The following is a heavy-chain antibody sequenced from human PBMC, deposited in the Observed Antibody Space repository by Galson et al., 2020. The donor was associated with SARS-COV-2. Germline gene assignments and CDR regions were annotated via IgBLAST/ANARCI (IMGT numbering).Heavy chain of an antibody. D-gene: IGHD6-13*01. CDR1: GYTFTGYY. CDR2: INPNSGGT. J-gene: IGHJ5*02. Sequence: ASVKVSCKASGYTFTGYYMHWVRQAPGQGLEWMGWINPNSGGTNYAQKFQGRVTMTRDTSISTAYMELSRLRSDDTAVYYCAREGYSSSWTIENWFDPWGQGTLVTVSS. CDR3: AREGYSSSWTIENWFDP. V-gene: IGHV1-2*02.